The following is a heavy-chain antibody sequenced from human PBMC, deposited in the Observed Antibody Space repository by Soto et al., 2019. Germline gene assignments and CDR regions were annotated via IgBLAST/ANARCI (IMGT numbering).Heavy chain of an antibody. Sequence: ASVKVSCKASGYTFTSYDINWVRQATGQGLEWMGWMNPNSGNTGYAQKFQGRVTMTEDTSTDTAYMELGSLRSEDTAVYYCATTYWYDSRGYRLSAFDIWGQGTMVTVSS. CDR1: GYTFTSYD. V-gene: IGHV1-8*01. CDR3: ATTYWYDSRGYRLSAFDI. D-gene: IGHD3-22*01. CDR2: MNPNSGNT. J-gene: IGHJ3*02.